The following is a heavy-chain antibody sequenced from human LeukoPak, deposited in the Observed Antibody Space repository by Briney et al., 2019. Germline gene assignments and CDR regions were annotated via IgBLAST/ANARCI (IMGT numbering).Heavy chain of an antibody. CDR3: ASFDSSGRFDY. CDR1: GYSISSGYY. Sequence: PSETLSLTCTVSGYSISSGYYWGWIRQPPGKGLEWIGSICHSGSTYYNPSLKSRVTISVDTSKNQFSLKLSSVTAADTAVYYCASFDSSGRFDYWGQGTLVTVSS. V-gene: IGHV4-38-2*02. J-gene: IGHJ4*02. D-gene: IGHD3-22*01. CDR2: ICHSGST.